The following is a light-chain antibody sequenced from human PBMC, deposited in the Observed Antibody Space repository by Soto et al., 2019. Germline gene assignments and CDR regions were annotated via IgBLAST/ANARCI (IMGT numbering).Light chain of an antibody. CDR3: EDYSSSSGLT. CDR2: QAS. V-gene: IGKV1-5*03. Sequence: DIPMTQSPSTLSASVGDRVTITCRASQSIRRWLAWYQQKPGKAPKLLIYQASNLKSGVPSRFSGSGSATEFTLTISSLQPDDFATYYCEDYSSSSGLTFGGGTKVEIK. CDR1: QSIRRW. J-gene: IGKJ4*01.